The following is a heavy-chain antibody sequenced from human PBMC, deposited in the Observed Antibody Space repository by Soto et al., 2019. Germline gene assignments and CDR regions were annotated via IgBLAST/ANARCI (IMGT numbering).Heavy chain of an antibody. D-gene: IGHD3-10*01. CDR1: GFTFDNYA. J-gene: IGHJ5*01. Sequence: EVQLLESGGGLVQPGGSLRISCTASGFTFDNYAMAWVRQAPGKGLEWVAGISGSGDRTNYVDSVKGRFTISRDNSKNRLYLQMKGLRAEDTAVYYCAKDYGVRGIMTNLFDSWGQGTLVAVSS. CDR3: AKDYGVRGIMTNLFDS. CDR2: ISGSGDRT. V-gene: IGHV3-23*01.